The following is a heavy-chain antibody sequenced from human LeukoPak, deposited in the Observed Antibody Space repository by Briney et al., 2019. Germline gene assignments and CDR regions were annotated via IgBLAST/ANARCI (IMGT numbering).Heavy chain of an antibody. D-gene: IGHD3-22*01. Sequence: GGSLRLSCAASGVTFSSYSMNWVRQAPGKGLEWVSYISSSSSTIYYADSVKGRFTISRDNAKNSLYLQMNSLRAEDTAVYYCARLYYYDSSGYYYYYYMDVWGKGTTVTVSS. CDR2: ISSSSSTI. CDR1: GVTFSSYS. CDR3: ARLYYYDSSGYYYYYYMDV. V-gene: IGHV3-48*01. J-gene: IGHJ6*03.